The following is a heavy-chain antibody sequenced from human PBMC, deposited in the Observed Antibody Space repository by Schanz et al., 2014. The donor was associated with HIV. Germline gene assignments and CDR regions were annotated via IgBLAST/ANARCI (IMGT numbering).Heavy chain of an antibody. CDR2: ISGSGVST. CDR1: GFTFSDYG. V-gene: IGHV3-23*04. CDR3: AKPEYDSSGNSQSHFDY. Sequence: VQLVESGGGVVQPGRSLRLSCAASGFTFSDYGMHWVRQAPGKGLEWVSSISGSGVSTFYAGSVKGRFAISRDKSKNTLYLQMTTLRTEDTAVYYCAKPEYDSSGNSQSHFDYWGQGTLVTVSS. D-gene: IGHD3-22*01. J-gene: IGHJ4*02.